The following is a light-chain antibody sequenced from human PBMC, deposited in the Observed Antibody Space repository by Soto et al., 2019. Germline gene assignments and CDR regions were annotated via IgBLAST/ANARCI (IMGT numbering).Light chain of an antibody. Sequence: EIVLTQSPATLSLSPGERANLSCGASQSVSSNYLAWYQHKPGLAPSLVIYDAYTRATGIPDRFSGSGSGTDFTLTISRLEPEDFAVYYCQHYGGSPPNTFGQGTKLEIK. J-gene: IGKJ2*01. V-gene: IGKV3D-20*01. CDR2: DAY. CDR3: QHYGGSPPNT. CDR1: QSVSSNY.